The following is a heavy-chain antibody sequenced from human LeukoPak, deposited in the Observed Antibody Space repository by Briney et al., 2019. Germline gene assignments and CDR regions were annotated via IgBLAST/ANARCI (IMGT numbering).Heavy chain of an antibody. J-gene: IGHJ4*02. CDR2: IYYSGST. Sequence: PSETLSLTCTVSGGSISSSSYYWGWIRQPPGKGLEWIGSIYYSGSTYYNPSLKSRVTISVDTSKNQFSLKLSSVTAADTAVYYCARDTVTMVRGVINRYFDYWGQGTLVTVSS. CDR3: ARDTVTMVRGVINRYFDY. CDR1: GGSISSSSYY. D-gene: IGHD3-10*01. V-gene: IGHV4-39*07.